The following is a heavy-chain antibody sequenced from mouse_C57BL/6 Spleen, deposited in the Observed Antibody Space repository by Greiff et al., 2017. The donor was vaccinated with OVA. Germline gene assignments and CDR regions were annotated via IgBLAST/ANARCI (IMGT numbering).Heavy chain of an antibody. Sequence: QVQLKQPGAELVKPGASVKVSCKASGYTFTSYWMHWVKQRPGQGLEWIGRIHPSDSDTNYNQKFKGKATLTVDKSSSTAYMQLSSLTSEDSAVYYCAMEADYSNYPTWGQGTLVTVSA. D-gene: IGHD2-5*01. CDR3: AMEADYSNYPT. CDR1: GYTFTSYW. CDR2: IHPSDSDT. J-gene: IGHJ3*01. V-gene: IGHV1-74*01.